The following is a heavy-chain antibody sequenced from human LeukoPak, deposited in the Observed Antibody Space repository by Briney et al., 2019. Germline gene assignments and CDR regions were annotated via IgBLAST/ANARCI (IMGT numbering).Heavy chain of an antibody. D-gene: IGHD2-15*01. J-gene: IGHJ5*02. CDR3: ARRYCSGGSCYSDNWFDP. CDR2: IYYSGST. CDR1: GGSISSSSYY. V-gene: IGHV4-39*01. Sequence: SETLSLTCTVSGGSISSSSYYWGWIRQPPGKGLEWIGSIYYSGSTYYNPFLKSRVTISVDTSKNQFSLKLSSVTAADTAVYYCARRYCSGGSCYSDNWFDPWGQGTLVTVSS.